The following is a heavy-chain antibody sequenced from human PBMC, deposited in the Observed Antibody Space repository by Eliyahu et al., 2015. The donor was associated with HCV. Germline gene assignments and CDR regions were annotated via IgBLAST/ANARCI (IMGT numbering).Heavy chain of an antibody. J-gene: IGHJ4*02. Sequence: EVQLLESGGGLVQPGGSLRLSCAASGFTFXSYAMSWFRQAPGEGLXWVSTISASGNNIYYADSLKGRFTISKDNSENTLYLQMDSLRAEDTAVYYCVKEGGFYKTLSGFSNWGQGTLVTVSS. CDR2: ISASGNNI. CDR1: GFTFXSYA. CDR3: VKEGGFYKTLSGFSN. D-gene: IGHD3-9*01. V-gene: IGHV3-23*01.